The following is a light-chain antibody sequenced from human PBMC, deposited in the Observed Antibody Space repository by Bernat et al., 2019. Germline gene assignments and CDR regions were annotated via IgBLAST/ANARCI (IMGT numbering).Light chain of an antibody. J-gene: IGKJ4*01. CDR3: QQGDSFPLT. Sequence: DIQMTQSPSSVSASVGDRVTITCRASQGINNWLAWYQQKPGKAPNLLISVASSLQSGVPSRFSGSGFGTDFTLTISSLQPEDFATYYCQQGDSFPLTFGGGTKVEIK. CDR1: QGINNW. CDR2: VAS. V-gene: IGKV1-12*01.